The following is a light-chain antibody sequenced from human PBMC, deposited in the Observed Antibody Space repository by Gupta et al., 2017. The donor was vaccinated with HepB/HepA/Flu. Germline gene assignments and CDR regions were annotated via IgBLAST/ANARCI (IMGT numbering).Light chain of an antibody. V-gene: IGKV1-27*01. CDR1: QGIRNY. J-gene: IGKJ4*01. CDR3: QKYNSAPLT. Sequence: DSQMTQSSSSLSEPVGDRVTITCRASQGIRNYLALYQQKPGKVPKLLIYAAYTLQSGVPSRFSGSGSGTDFTLTISSLQPEDVATYYCQKYNSAPLTFGGGTKVEIK. CDR2: AAY.